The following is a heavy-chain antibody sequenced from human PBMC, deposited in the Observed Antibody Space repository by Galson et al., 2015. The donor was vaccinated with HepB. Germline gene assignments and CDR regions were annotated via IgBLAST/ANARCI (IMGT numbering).Heavy chain of an antibody. CDR1: GFTFSSYA. CDR3: AKGGADSSGWYTPSAYYYYYGMDV. J-gene: IGHJ6*02. Sequence: SLRLSCAASGFTFSSYAMSWVRQAPGKGLEWVSAISGSGGSTYYADSVKGRFTISRDNSKNTLYLQVNSLRAEDTAVYYCAKGGADSSGWYTPSAYYYYYGMDVWGQGTTVTVSS. CDR2: ISGSGGST. D-gene: IGHD6-19*01. V-gene: IGHV3-23*01.